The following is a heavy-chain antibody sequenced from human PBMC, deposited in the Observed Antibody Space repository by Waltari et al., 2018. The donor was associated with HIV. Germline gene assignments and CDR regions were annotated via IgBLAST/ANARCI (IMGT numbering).Heavy chain of an antibody. Sequence: QVQLVESGGGVVQTGGSLRLPCAASGFPFSSHGMHWVRQAPGKGLEWVAVIWDDGSNYSYADSVKGRFTISRENSKNTLYLQMNSLRAEDSAVYYCARDLTYSYEQIDYWGQGTQVTVSS. CDR1: GFPFSSHG. J-gene: IGHJ4*02. CDR2: IWDDGSNY. CDR3: ARDLTYSYEQIDY. D-gene: IGHD3-3*01. V-gene: IGHV3-33*01.